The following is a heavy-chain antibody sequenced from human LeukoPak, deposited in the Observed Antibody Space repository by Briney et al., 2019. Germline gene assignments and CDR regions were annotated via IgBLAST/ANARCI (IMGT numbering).Heavy chain of an antibody. V-gene: IGHV1-69*02. D-gene: IGHD6-13*01. CDR1: GGTFSSYT. Sequence: GASVKVSCKASGGTFSSYTISWVRLAPGQGLEWMGRIIPILGIANYAQKFQGRVTITADKSTSTAYMELSSLRSEDTAVYYCARVGVGGSSSWYYYYYGMDVWGQGTTVTVSS. CDR2: IIPILGIA. CDR3: ARVGVGGSSSWYYYYYGMDV. J-gene: IGHJ6*02.